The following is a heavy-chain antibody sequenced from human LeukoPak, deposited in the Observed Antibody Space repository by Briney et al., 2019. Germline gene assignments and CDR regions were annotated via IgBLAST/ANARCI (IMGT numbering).Heavy chain of an antibody. V-gene: IGHV1-2*02. CDR2: IIPNNGGT. Sequence: ASVKVSCKASGYTFTGYYMHWVRQAPGQGLEWMGWIIPNNGGTNYAQKFQGRVTMTRDTSITTAYMELSRLGSDDTAVYYCARGGPAIEGLDFFDYWGQGTLVTVSS. CDR3: ARGGPAIEGLDFFDY. J-gene: IGHJ4*02. CDR1: GYTFTGYY. D-gene: IGHD3-16*01.